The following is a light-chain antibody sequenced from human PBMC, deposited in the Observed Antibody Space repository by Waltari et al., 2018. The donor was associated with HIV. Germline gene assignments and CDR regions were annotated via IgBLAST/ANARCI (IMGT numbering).Light chain of an antibody. CDR1: ELGNKD. Sequence: SYELAQPPSVSVSPGQTAIISCAGDELGNKDACWYQQKPGQSPVLVIFQSKRRPSGIPERFSGSNSVNTATLTISGAQAVDEADYYCQAWDSNTAVFGGGTKLTVL. J-gene: IGLJ2*01. CDR2: QSK. CDR3: QAWDSNTAV. V-gene: IGLV3-1*01.